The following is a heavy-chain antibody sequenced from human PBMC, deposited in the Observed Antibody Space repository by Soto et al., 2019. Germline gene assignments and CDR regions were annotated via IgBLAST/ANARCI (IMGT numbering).Heavy chain of an antibody. J-gene: IGHJ4*02. CDR2: ISGSGGST. V-gene: IGHV3-23*01. Sequence: GESLKISCAASGFTFSDYAMNWVRQAPGKGLEWVSGISGSGGSTYYVDSVKGRFTISRDNSKNTLYLQMNSLRAEDTATYYCARHYDSSGYYRVPNDSWGQGTLVTVSS. D-gene: IGHD3-22*01. CDR1: GFTFSDYA. CDR3: ARHYDSSGYYRVPNDS.